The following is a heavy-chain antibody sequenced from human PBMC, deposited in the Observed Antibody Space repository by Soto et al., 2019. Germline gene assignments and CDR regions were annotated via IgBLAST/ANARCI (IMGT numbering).Heavy chain of an antibody. Sequence: GGSLRLSCAASGFTFSSYSMNRVRQAPGKGLEWVSSISSSSSYIYYADSVKGRFTISRDNAKNSLYLQMNSLRAEDTAVYYCANIVATIGAFDIWGQGTMVTVSS. V-gene: IGHV3-21*01. CDR1: GFTFSSYS. D-gene: IGHD5-12*01. CDR2: ISSSSSYI. CDR3: ANIVATIGAFDI. J-gene: IGHJ3*02.